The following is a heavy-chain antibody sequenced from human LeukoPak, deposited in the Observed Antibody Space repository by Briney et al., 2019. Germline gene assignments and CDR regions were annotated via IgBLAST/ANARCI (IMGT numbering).Heavy chain of an antibody. Sequence: ASVKVSCKASGYTFTSYGISWVRQAPGQGLEWMGWISAYNGNTNYAQKLQGRVTMTTDTSTSTAYMELRSLRSDDTAVYYCARDPLRGLSSSSLPTWFDPWGQGTLVTASS. CDR1: GYTFTSYG. V-gene: IGHV1-18*01. CDR3: ARDPLRGLSSSSLPTWFDP. J-gene: IGHJ5*02. CDR2: ISAYNGNT. D-gene: IGHD6-6*01.